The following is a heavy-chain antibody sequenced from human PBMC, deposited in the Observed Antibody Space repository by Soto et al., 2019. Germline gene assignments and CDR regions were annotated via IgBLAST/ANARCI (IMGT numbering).Heavy chain of an antibody. D-gene: IGHD3-22*01. CDR3: AKEMTSGYYLFDY. CDR1: VFTFSSYA. V-gene: IGHV3-23*01. CDR2: ISGTGGST. Sequence: GGSLRLSCAASVFTFSSYAMSWVRKTPGKGLEWVSTISGTGGSTYYPDSVKGRFTISRDNSKNTVYLQMNSLRAEDAAVYYCAKEMTSGYYLFDYWGQGTLVTVSS. J-gene: IGHJ4*02.